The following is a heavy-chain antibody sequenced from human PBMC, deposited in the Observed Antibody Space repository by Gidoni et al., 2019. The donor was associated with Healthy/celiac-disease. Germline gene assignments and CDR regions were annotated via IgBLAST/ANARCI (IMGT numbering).Heavy chain of an antibody. Sequence: QVQLVESGGGVVQPGRSLRLPCAASGFTFSSYAMHWVRQAPGKGLDWVAVISYDGSNKYYADSVKGRFTISRDNSKTTLYLQMNSLRAEDTAVYYCARDGDGSGSYSSWFDPWGQGTLVTVSS. J-gene: IGHJ5*02. CDR2: ISYDGSNK. V-gene: IGHV3-30-3*01. CDR3: ARDGDGSGSYSSWFDP. D-gene: IGHD1-26*01. CDR1: GFTFSSYA.